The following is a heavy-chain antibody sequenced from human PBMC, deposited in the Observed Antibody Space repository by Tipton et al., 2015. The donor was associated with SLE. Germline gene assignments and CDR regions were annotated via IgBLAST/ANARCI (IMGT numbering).Heavy chain of an antibody. CDR1: GFTFSSYE. Sequence: GSLRLSCAASGFTFSSYEMNWVRQAPGKGLEWVSYISSSGSTIYYADSVKGRFTISRDNAKNSLYLQMNSLRAEDTAVYYCARGASTMVRGVIITGYWYFDLWGRGTLVTVSS. CDR2: ISSSGSTI. D-gene: IGHD3-10*01. V-gene: IGHV3-48*03. CDR3: ARGASTMVRGVIITGYWYFDL. J-gene: IGHJ2*01.